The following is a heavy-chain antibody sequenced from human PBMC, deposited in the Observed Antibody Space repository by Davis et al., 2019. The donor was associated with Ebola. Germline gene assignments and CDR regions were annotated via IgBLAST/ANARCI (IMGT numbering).Heavy chain of an antibody. J-gene: IGHJ4*02. CDR2: IYNTEST. V-gene: IGHV4-61*01. CDR3: ARGGGDYGYYFDS. CDR1: GASLSSGSYY. Sequence: PSETLSLTCSVSGASLSSGSYYWSWIRQSPGKGLEWIGYIYNTESTNYNPSLRSRVAVSVDASKNQFSLRLTSVTAADTAVYYCARGGGDYGYYFDSWGQGTLVTVSS. D-gene: IGHD4-17*01.